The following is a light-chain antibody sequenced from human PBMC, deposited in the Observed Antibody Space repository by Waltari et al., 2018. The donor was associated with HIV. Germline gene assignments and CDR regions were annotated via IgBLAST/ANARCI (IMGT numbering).Light chain of an antibody. CDR3: VLYMGSGISV. J-gene: IGLJ2*01. Sequence: QTVVTQEPSFSVSPGGTVTLTCGLSSGSVSTTYYPSWYQHTPGQAPRTLIYNTNTRSSGVPARFSGSILGNKAALNITGAQADDECDYYCVLYMGSGISVFGGGTKLTVL. CDR2: NTN. V-gene: IGLV8-61*01. CDR1: SGSVSTTYY.